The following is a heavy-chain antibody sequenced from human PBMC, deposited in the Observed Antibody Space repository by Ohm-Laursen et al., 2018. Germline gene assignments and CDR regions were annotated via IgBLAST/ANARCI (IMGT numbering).Heavy chain of an antibody. CDR3: ATLDSSGYPALYYFDY. J-gene: IGHJ4*02. CDR1: GYRFTTYW. CDR2: IYPGDSDT. D-gene: IGHD3-22*01. V-gene: IGHV5-51*01. Sequence: GESLRISCKGSGYRFTTYWIGWVRQMPGKGLEWMGIIYPGDSDTRYSPSFQGQVTISADKSISTAYLQWSSLKASDTAMYYCATLDSSGYPALYYFDYWGQGTLVTVSS.